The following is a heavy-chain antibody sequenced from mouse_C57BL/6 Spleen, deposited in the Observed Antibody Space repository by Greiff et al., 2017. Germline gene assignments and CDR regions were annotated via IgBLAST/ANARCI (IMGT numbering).Heavy chain of an antibody. CDR3: ARGHFDYYGSTSYYYAMDY. CDR1: GYSITSGYY. CDR2: ISYDGSN. D-gene: IGHD1-1*01. J-gene: IGHJ4*01. Sequence: DVKLVESGPGLVKPSQSLSLTCSVTGYSITSGYYWNWIRQFPGNKLEWMGYISYDGSNNYNPSLKNRISITRDTSKNQFFLKLNSVTTEDTATYYCARGHFDYYGSTSYYYAMDYWGQGTSVTVSS. V-gene: IGHV3-6*01.